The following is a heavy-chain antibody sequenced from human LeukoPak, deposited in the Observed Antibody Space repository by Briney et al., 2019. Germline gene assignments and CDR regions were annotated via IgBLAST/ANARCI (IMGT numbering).Heavy chain of an antibody. Sequence: SETLSLTCTVSGGSISSYYWSWIRQPPGKGLEWIGYIYYSGSTNYNPSLKSRVTISVDTSKNQFSLKLSSVTAADTAVYYCARLLTNQQWLVRRYFDYWGQGTLVAVSS. CDR2: IYYSGST. CDR1: GGSISSYY. CDR3: ARLLTNQQWLVRRYFDY. V-gene: IGHV4-59*08. D-gene: IGHD6-19*01. J-gene: IGHJ4*02.